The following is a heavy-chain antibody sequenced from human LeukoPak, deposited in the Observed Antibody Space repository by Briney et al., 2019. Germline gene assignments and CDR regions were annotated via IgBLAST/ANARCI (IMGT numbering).Heavy chain of an antibody. CDR2: ISAYNGNT. V-gene: IGHV1-18*01. Sequence: GASVKVSCKASGYIFTNYRISWVRQAPGQGLEWMGWISAYNGNTDYGQKLQGRVTMTTDTSTRIAYMELRSLRSDDTAVYYCARTDGTPGTRLLDYWGQGTRVTVSS. D-gene: IGHD1-14*01. CDR1: GYIFTNYR. CDR3: ARTDGTPGTRLLDY. J-gene: IGHJ4*02.